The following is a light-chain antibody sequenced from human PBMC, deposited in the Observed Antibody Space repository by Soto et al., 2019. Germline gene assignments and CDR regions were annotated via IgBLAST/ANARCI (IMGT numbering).Light chain of an antibody. CDR1: SSNIGTNT. CDR2: SDN. CDR3: AAWDGSLVV. J-gene: IGLJ2*01. V-gene: IGLV1-44*01. Sequence: QSVLTQPPSASGTPGPRVTISCSGSSSNIGTNTVIWYQQLQGAAPKLLIYSDNQRPSGVPDGFAGSKSGTSAPLAISGLQSEDEADYYCAAWDGSLVVFGGGTKLTVL.